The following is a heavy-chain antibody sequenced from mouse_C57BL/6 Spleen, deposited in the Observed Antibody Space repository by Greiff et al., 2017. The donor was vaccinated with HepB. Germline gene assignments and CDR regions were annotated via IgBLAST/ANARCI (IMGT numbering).Heavy chain of an antibody. J-gene: IGHJ1*03. CDR3: TRVILRDWYFDV. Sequence: EVQVVESGEGLVKPGGSLKLSCAASGFTFSSYAMSWVRQTPEKRLEWVEYISSGGDYIYYADTVKGRFTISRDNARNTLYLQMSSLKSEDTAMYYCTRVILRDWYFDVWGTGTTVTVSS. CDR1: GFTFSSYA. D-gene: IGHD1-1*01. CDR2: ISSGGDYI. V-gene: IGHV5-9-1*02.